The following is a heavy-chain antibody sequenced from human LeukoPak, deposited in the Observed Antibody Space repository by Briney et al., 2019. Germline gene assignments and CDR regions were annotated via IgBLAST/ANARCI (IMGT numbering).Heavy chain of an antibody. CDR1: GGSVSSGSYY. V-gene: IGHV4-61*01. CDR3: ARVVGNYFDY. Sequence: PSETLSLTCTVSGGSVSSGSYYWSWIRQPPGKGLDWIGYIYFSGSTNYNPSLKSRVTISLDTSKNQFSLRLGSVTAADTAVYYCARVVGNYFDYWGQGTLVTVSS. CDR2: IYFSGST. J-gene: IGHJ4*02. D-gene: IGHD2-15*01.